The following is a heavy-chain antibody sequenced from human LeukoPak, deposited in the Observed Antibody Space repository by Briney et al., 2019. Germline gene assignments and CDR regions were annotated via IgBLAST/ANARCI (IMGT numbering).Heavy chain of an antibody. CDR1: GYTLTELS. Sequence: ASVTVSCTVSGYTLTELSMHWVRQAPGKGLEWMGGFDPEDGETIYAQKFQGRVTMTEDTSTDTAYMELSSLRSEDTAVYYCATALYSSDEGSAFDIWGQGTMVTVSS. CDR3: ATALYSSDEGSAFDI. CDR2: FDPEDGET. D-gene: IGHD3-22*01. V-gene: IGHV1-24*01. J-gene: IGHJ3*02.